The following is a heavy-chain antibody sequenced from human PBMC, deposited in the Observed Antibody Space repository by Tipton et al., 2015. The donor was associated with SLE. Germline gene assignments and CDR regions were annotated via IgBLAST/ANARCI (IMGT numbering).Heavy chain of an antibody. CDR1: NGSITSLYDY. CDR2: VFYGGRY. D-gene: IGHD2-2*01. V-gene: IGHV4-39*07. J-gene: IGHJ5*02. CDR3: ARSTDQNWFDP. Sequence: TLSLTCTVSNGSITSLYDYWGWVRQPPGKGLEWLGSVFYGGRYYYNASLRSRVTISVDTVKTQFSLKLNSVTAADTAVYYCARSTDQNWFDPWGQGTLVTVSS.